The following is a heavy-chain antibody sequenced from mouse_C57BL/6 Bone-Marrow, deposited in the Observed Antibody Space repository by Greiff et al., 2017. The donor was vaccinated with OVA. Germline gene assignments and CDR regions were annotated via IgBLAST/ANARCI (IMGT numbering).Heavy chain of an antibody. CDR3: TRSPYSNSSWFAY. CDR1: GYTFTSYW. Sequence: EVQGVESGTVLARPGASVKMSCKTSGYTFTSYWMHWVKQRPGQGLEWIGAIYPGNSDTSYNQKFKGKAKLTAVTSASTAYMELSSLTNEDSAVYYCTRSPYSNSSWFAYWGQGTLVTVSA. D-gene: IGHD2-5*01. CDR2: IYPGNSDT. V-gene: IGHV1-5*01. J-gene: IGHJ3*01.